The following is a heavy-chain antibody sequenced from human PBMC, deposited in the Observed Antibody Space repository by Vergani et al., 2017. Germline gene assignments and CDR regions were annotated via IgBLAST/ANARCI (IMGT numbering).Heavy chain of an antibody. D-gene: IGHD3-9*01. CDR2: IYYSGST. Sequence: QLQLQESGPGLVKPSETLSLTCTVSGGSISSYYWSWIRQPPGKGLEWIGYIYYSGSTNYNPSLKSRVTISVDTSKNQFSLKLSSVTAAETAVYYCARAWRDYDILTGYVTAYFDYWGQGTLVTVSS. CDR3: ARAWRDYDILTGYVTAYFDY. CDR1: GGSISSYY. V-gene: IGHV4-59*01. J-gene: IGHJ4*02.